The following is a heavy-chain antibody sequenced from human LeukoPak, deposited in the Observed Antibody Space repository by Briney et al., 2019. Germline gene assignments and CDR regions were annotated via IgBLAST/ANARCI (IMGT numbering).Heavy chain of an antibody. D-gene: IGHD2/OR15-2a*01. Sequence: GGSLRLSYAASGFTFSSYSMNWVRRAPGKGLEWVSSISSSSSYIYYADSVKGRFTISRDNAKNSLYLQMNSLRAEDTAVYYCASTLDDYYMDVWGKGTTVTVSS. CDR1: GFTFSSYS. J-gene: IGHJ6*03. CDR3: ASTLDDYYMDV. CDR2: ISSSSSYI. V-gene: IGHV3-21*01.